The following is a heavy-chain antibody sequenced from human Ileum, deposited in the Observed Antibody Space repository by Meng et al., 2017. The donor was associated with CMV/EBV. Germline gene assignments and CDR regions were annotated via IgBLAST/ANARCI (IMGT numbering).Heavy chain of an antibody. CDR1: SYD. CDR3: ARTLGGVRGVIILDYWYFDL. V-gene: IGHV1-8*01. CDR2: MNPNSGNT. D-gene: IGHD3-10*01. Sequence: SYDINWVRPATGQGLEWMGWMNPNSGNTGYAQKFQGRVTMTRNTSMSTAYMELSSLRSEDTAVYYCARTLGGVRGVIILDYWYFDLWGRGTLVTVSS. J-gene: IGHJ2*01.